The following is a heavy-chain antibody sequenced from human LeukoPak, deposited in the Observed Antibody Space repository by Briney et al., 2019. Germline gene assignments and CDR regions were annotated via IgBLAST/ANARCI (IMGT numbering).Heavy chain of an antibody. Sequence: ASVKVSCKASGYTFTSYYMHWVRQAPGQGLEWMGRINPNRDVTIYAQKFQGRVTMTRDTSISTAYMELSRLTSDDTAVYYCARDRYFDRSGRKPGERACDIWGQGTMVAVSS. CDR2: INPNRDVT. V-gene: IGHV1-2*06. CDR1: GYTFTSYY. CDR3: ARDRYFDRSGRKPGERACDI. D-gene: IGHD3-22*01. J-gene: IGHJ3*02.